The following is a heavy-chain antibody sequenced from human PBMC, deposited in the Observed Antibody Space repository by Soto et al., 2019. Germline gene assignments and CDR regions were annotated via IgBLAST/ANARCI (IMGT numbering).Heavy chain of an antibody. CDR3: ARTLDDYYYYYGMDV. Sequence: TLSLTCTVSGGSISSYYWSWIRQPPGKGLEWIGYIYYSGSTNYNPSLKSRVTISVDTSKNQFSLKLSSVTAADTAVYYCARTLDDYYYYYGMDVWGQGTTVTVSS. J-gene: IGHJ6*02. D-gene: IGHD1-1*01. V-gene: IGHV4-59*01. CDR1: GGSISSYY. CDR2: IYYSGST.